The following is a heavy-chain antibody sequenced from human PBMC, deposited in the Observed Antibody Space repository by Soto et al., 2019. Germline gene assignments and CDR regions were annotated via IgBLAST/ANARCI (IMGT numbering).Heavy chain of an antibody. CDR3: ARDDLYVDNGLDH. D-gene: IGHD3-10*02. J-gene: IGHJ4*02. Sequence: QVQLVESGGGVVRPGRSLRLSCAATGFSFSTHGMHWVRRAPGKGLEWVAVIVNDGSEQEYADSVKGRFTISRDNARNILYLQMNNLRAEDTALYYCARDDLYVDNGLDHWGQGTLVTVSS. V-gene: IGHV3-33*01. CDR2: IVNDGSEQ. CDR1: GFSFSTHG.